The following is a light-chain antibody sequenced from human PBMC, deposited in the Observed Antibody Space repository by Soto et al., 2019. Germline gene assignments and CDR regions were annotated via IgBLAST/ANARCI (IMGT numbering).Light chain of an antibody. J-gene: IGKJ1*01. CDR1: QSISNS. CDR3: QQSYSTPRT. Sequence: DIQMTQSPSSLSASVGDRVTMTCRASQSISNSLAWYQQKPGKAPKLLIYRASALQSGVPPRFSGSGSGTDFTLTISSLQPEDFATYYCQQSYSTPRTFGQG. V-gene: IGKV1-39*01. CDR2: RAS.